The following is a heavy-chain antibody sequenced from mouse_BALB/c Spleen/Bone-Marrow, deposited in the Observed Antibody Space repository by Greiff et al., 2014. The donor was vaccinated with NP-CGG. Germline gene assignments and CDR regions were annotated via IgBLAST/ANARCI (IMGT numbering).Heavy chain of an antibody. D-gene: IGHD1-1*01. CDR1: GYSFTGYT. J-gene: IGHJ3*01. CDR2: INPYNGGT. CDR3: ARENYGSSYGFAH. Sequence: DVHLVESGPELVKPGASMKISCKASGYSFTGYTMNWVKQSHGKNLEWIGLINPYNGGTSYNRKFKGKATLTVDKSSSTAYMALLSLTSEDSAVYYCARENYGSSYGFAHWGQGTLVTVSA. V-gene: IGHV1-18*01.